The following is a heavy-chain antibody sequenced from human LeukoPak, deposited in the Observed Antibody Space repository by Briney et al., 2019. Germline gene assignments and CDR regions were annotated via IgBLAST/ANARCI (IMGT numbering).Heavy chain of an antibody. V-gene: IGHV3-53*01. CDR2: ICSGGST. CDR1: GFTVSSNY. D-gene: IGHD3-10*01. J-gene: IGHJ6*03. CDR3: ARGSGSYRTPYYYMDV. Sequence: GGSLRLSCAASGFTVSSNYMSWVRQAPGKGLEWGSVICSGGSTYYADSVKGRFTISRDDSKNTLYLQMNNLRAEDTAVYYCARGSGSYRTPYYYMDVWGKGTTVTVSS.